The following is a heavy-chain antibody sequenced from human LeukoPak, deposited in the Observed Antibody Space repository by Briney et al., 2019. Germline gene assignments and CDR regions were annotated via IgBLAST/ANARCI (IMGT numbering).Heavy chain of an antibody. CDR3: AKALSSGYYYYYMDV. D-gene: IGHD3-22*01. V-gene: IGHV3-23*01. CDR2: ISGSGGST. J-gene: IGHJ6*03. CDR1: GFTFSSYA. Sequence: GGSLRLSCAASGFTFSSYAMSWVRQAPGKGLEWVSAISGSGGSTYYADSVKGRFTISRDNSKNTLYLQMNSLRAEDTAVYYCAKALSSGYYYYYMDVWGKGTTVTVSS.